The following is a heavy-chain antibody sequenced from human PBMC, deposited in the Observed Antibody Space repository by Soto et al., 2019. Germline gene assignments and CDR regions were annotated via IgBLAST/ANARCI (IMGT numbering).Heavy chain of an antibody. CDR3: ARVGPLHLLDY. D-gene: IGHD4-4*01. J-gene: IGHJ4*02. Sequence: QVQLQESGPGLVKPSETLSLTCTVSGGSISCYYWSWIRQPPGKGLEWIGYIYYSGSTNYNPSLKSRVTISVDTSKNQFSLKLSSVTAADTAVYYCARVGPLHLLDYWGQGTLVTVSS. CDR1: GGSISCYY. V-gene: IGHV4-59*01. CDR2: IYYSGST.